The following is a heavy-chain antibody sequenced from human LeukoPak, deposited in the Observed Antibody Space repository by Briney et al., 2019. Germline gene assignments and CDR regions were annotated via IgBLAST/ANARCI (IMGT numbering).Heavy chain of an antibody. CDR2: IYYSGTT. D-gene: IGHD6-13*01. J-gene: IGHJ4*02. V-gene: IGHV4-59*01. CDR3: ARSTVAAGRFDY. CDR1: GGSISSYY. Sequence: SETLSLTCAVSGGSISSYYWNWIRQPPGKGLEWIGYIYYSGTTNYNPSLKSRVSMSVDTSKNQFSLKLSSVTAADTAVYYCARSTVAAGRFDYWGQGTLVTVSS.